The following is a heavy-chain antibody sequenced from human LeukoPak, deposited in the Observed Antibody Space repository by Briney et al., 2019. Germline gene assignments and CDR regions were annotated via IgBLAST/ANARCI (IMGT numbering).Heavy chain of an antibody. D-gene: IGHD6-13*01. Sequence: ASVKVSCKASGYTFTGYYIHWVRQAPGQGLEWMGWIIPNSGGTXXXXXLXXXVTMTTDTSTSTAYMELRSLRSDDTAVYYCARDNFGSSDWFDPWGQGTLVTVSS. CDR1: GYTFTGYY. CDR3: ARDNFGSSDWFDP. J-gene: IGHJ5*02. CDR2: IIPNSGGT. V-gene: IGHV1-2*02.